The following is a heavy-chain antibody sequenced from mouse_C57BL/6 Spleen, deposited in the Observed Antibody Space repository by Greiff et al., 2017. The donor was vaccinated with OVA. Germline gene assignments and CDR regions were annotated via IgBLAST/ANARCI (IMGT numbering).Heavy chain of an antibody. J-gene: IGHJ1*03. CDR3: ARCPGSSYWYFDV. D-gene: IGHD1-1*01. CDR2: IYPGSGNT. Sequence: QVQLQESGAELVRPGASVKLSCKASGYTFTDYYINWVKQRPGQGLEWIARIYPGSGNTYYNEKFKGKATLTAEKSSSTAYMQLSSLTSEDSAVYFCARCPGSSYWYFDVWGTGTTVTVSS. CDR1: GYTFTDYY. V-gene: IGHV1-76*01.